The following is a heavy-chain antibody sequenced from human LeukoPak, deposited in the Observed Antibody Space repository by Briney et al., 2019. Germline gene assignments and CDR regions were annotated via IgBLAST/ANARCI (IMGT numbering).Heavy chain of an antibody. CDR2: ISAYNGNT. J-gene: IGHJ5*02. D-gene: IGHD6-19*01. V-gene: IGHV1-18*01. Sequence: GASVKDSCKASGYTFTSYGISWVRQAPGQGLEWMGWISAYNGNTNYAQKLQGRVTMTTDTSTSTAYMELRSLRSDDTAVYYCARDLAGTRINWFDPWGQGTLVTVSS. CDR1: GYTFTSYG. CDR3: ARDLAGTRINWFDP.